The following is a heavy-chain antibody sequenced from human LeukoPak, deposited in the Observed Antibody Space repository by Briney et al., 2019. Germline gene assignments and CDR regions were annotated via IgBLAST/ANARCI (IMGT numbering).Heavy chain of an antibody. CDR1: GGSFSGYY. Sequence: SETLSLTCAVYGGSFSGYYWSWIRQPPGKGLEWIGEINHSGSTNYNPSLKSRVTISVDTSKNQFSLKLSSVTAADTAVYYCARAQGRITMVRGVTQYYFDYWGQGTLVTVSS. CDR2: INHSGST. V-gene: IGHV4-34*01. J-gene: IGHJ4*02. CDR3: ARAQGRITMVRGVTQYYFDY. D-gene: IGHD3-10*01.